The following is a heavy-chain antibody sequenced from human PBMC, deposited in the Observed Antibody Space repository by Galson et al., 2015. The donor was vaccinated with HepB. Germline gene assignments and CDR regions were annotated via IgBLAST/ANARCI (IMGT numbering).Heavy chain of an antibody. CDR2: ISGSGGST. V-gene: IGHV3-23*01. D-gene: IGHD6-13*01. J-gene: IGHJ6*03. CDR3: AKGDRAAAAGTKHYYYMDV. CDR1: GFTFSSYA. Sequence: SLRLSCAASGFTFSSYAMSWVRQAPGKGLEWVSAISGSGGSTYYADSVKGRFTISRDNSKNTLYLQMNSLRAEDTAVYYCAKGDRAAAAGTKHYYYMDVWGKGTTVTVSS.